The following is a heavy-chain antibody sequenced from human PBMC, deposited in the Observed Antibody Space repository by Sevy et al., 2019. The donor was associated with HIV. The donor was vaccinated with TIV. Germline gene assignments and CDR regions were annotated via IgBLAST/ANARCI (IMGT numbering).Heavy chain of an antibody. Sequence: GGSLRLSCEASGFTFTRYAFHWVRQAPGKGLEWVAVVSKEGTNKYYADSVKGRFTISRDNSRNTLYLQMQSLRADDTAVYFCARDPHSVPHWGSFDSWGQGTLVTVS. CDR1: GFTFTRYA. CDR3: ARDPHSVPHWGSFDS. CDR2: VSKEGTNK. V-gene: IGHV3-30-3*01. J-gene: IGHJ4*02. D-gene: IGHD3-16*01.